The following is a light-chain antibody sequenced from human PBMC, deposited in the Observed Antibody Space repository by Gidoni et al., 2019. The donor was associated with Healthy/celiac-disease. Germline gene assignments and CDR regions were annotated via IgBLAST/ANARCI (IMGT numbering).Light chain of an antibody. J-gene: IGLJ3*02. CDR2: DDS. V-gene: IGLV3-21*02. CDR3: QVWDSSSDHRGV. CDR1: NIGSKS. Sequence: SYVLTQPPSVSVAPGQTARITCGGSNIGSKSVHWYQHEPGQSPVLVVYDDSDRPSGIPERFSGSNSGNTATLTISRVEAGDEADYYCQVWDSSSDHRGVFGGVTKLTVL.